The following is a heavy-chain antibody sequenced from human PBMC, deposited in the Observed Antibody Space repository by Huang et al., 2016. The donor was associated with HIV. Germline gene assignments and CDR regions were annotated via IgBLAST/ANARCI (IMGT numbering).Heavy chain of an antibody. CDR2: MSSSTGTI. CDR3: ARGIRYFGVVAYFDY. Sequence: EVQLVESGGGLVQPGGSLRLSCAASGFTFSNYSMNWVRQATGKGLEWVSYMSSSTGTIYYADSVKGRFTISRDNAKNSLYLQMNSLRDEDTAVYYCARGIRYFGVVAYFDYWGQGTLVTVSS. D-gene: IGHD3-3*01. J-gene: IGHJ4*02. V-gene: IGHV3-48*02. CDR1: GFTFSNYS.